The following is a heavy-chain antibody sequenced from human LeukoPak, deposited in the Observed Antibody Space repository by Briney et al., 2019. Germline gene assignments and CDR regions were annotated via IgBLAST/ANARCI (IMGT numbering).Heavy chain of an antibody. V-gene: IGHV3-21*04. D-gene: IGHD7-27*01. Sequence: GGSLRLSCAASGFTFSSYSMNWVRQAPGKGLEWVSSISSSSSYIYYADSVKGRFTISRDNAKNSLDLQMNSLRAEDTAVYYCARDLGGEKGKFDYWGQGTLVTVFS. CDR2: ISSSSSYI. CDR3: ARDLGGEKGKFDY. CDR1: GFTFSSYS. J-gene: IGHJ4*02.